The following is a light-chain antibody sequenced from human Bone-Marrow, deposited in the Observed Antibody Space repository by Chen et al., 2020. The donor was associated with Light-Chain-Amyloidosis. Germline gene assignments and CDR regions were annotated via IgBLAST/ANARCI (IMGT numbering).Light chain of an antibody. J-gene: IGKJ2*01. V-gene: IGKV1-5*03. CDR2: KAS. CDR1: QDIGDW. Sequence: DTRMTQSPSTLSASVGDRVTITCRASQDIGDWLAWFQHKPGKAPKLLIYKASNLQTGVPSRFIGSGSGTEFTLSINTLQPDDFATYFCQQYKSYSFTFGQGTKL. CDR3: QQYKSYSFT.